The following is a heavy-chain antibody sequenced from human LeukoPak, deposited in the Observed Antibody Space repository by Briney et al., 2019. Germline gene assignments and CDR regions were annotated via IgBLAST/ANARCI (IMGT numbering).Heavy chain of an antibody. CDR1: GFTLNDHH. J-gene: IGHJ6*04. D-gene: IGHD3-10*02. Sequence: GGSLRLSCATSGFTLNDHHMDWARQAPGKGLEWVSAISGSGGSTYYADSVKGRFTISRDNAKNSLYLQMNSLRAEDTAVYYCAELGITMIGGVWGKGTTVTISS. V-gene: IGHV3-23*01. CDR3: AELGITMIGGV. CDR2: ISGSGGST.